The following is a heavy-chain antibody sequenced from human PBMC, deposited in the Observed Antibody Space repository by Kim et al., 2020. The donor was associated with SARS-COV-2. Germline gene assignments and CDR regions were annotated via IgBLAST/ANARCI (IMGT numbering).Heavy chain of an antibody. CDR3: AREGSGVAGPDY. V-gene: IGHV3-48*02. Sequence: YYADSVKGRFTISRDNAKNSLYLQMNSLRDEDTAVYYCAREGSGVAGPDYWGQGTLVTVSS. D-gene: IGHD6-19*01. J-gene: IGHJ4*02.